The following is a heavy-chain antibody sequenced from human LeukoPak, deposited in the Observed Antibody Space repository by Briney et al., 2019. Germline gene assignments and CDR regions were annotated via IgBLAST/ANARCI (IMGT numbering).Heavy chain of an antibody. CDR1: GFTVSDYW. D-gene: IGHD3-10*01. CDR3: ARGRGVYGWFDP. Sequence: GGSLRLSCAASGFTVSDYWMHWVRQTPGKGLVWVSRINSDGSVDYADSVKGRVTISRDSAKNTLYLHMNSLRVEDTAVYYCARGRGVYGWFDPWGQGTLVTVSS. V-gene: IGHV3-74*01. J-gene: IGHJ5*02. CDR2: INSDGSV.